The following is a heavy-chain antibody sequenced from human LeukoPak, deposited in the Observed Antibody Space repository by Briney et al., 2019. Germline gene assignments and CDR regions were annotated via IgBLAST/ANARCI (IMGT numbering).Heavy chain of an antibody. V-gene: IGHV3-7*01. J-gene: IGHJ4*02. D-gene: IGHD1-1*01. Sequence: GGSLRLSCSASGFDFATYWINWVRQAPGKGLEWVANIKEDGSENSYVESVKGRFTISRDNAKNSLYLQLNSLRAEDTAVYFCARQRYSDYWGQGTLVTVSS. CDR1: GFDFATYW. CDR3: ARQRYSDY. CDR2: IKEDGSEN.